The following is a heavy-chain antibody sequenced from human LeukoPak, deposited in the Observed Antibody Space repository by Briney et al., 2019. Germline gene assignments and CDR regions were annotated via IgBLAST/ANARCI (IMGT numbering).Heavy chain of an antibody. D-gene: IGHD2-21*01. Sequence: GGSLRLSCAASGFTFSDHYMTWIRQAPGMGLELISYISNTGSVIKYADSVRGRFTISRDNANNSLYLQMTGLRAEDTAVFYCTRDARILDYWGQGTLVTVS. CDR1: GFTFSDHY. V-gene: IGHV3-11*01. CDR3: TRDARILDY. J-gene: IGHJ4*02. CDR2: ISNTGSVI.